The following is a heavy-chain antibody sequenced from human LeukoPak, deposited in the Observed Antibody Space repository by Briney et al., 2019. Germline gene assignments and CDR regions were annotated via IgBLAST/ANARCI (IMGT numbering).Heavy chain of an antibody. V-gene: IGHV3-7*04. CDR1: GFTFSTYW. J-gene: IGHJ4*02. Sequence: GGSLRLSCAASGFTFSTYWMTWVRQAPGKGLEWVANIKLDGSEKYYVDSVRGRFTISRDNVKNSLYLQMNSLRAEDTAVYYCARGLWYSRYWGQGALVTVSS. D-gene: IGHD1-1*01. CDR3: ARGLWYSRY. CDR2: IKLDGSEK.